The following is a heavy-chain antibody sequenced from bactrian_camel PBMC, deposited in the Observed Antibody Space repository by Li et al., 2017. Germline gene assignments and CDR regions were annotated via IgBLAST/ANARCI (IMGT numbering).Heavy chain of an antibody. Sequence: HVQLVESGGGLVRPGRSLRLSCAASGFTGDKYDMVWVRQAPGKGLERVSAINSGGEPTYYADSVKGRFTISRDNAKNTLSLRLNSLKTEVTAMYYCAKDIYGLPADWGQGTQVTVS. V-gene: IGHV3S1*01. J-gene: IGHJ4*01. CDR2: INSGGEPT. D-gene: IGHD5*01. CDR3: AKDIYGLPAD. CDR1: GFTGDKYD.